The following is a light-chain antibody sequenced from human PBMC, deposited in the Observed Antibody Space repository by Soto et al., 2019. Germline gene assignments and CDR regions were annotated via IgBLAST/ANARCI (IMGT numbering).Light chain of an antibody. CDR2: ENK. CDR3: GTWDSILSTWV. Sequence: QSVLTQPPSVSAAPGQTVAISCSESSSNMGNYFISWYQQVPGTAPRLLIYENKKRPSGIPDRFSGSKSGTSAALDITGLQTGDEAVYYCGTWDSILSTWVFGGGTKLTVL. J-gene: IGLJ3*02. CDR1: SSNMGNYF. V-gene: IGLV1-51*02.